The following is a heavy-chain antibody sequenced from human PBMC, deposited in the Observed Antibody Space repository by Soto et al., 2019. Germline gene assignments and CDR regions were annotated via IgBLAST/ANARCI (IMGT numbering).Heavy chain of an antibody. Sequence: QVQLVESGGGVVQPGRSLRLSCAASGFTFSSYGMHWVRQAPGKGLEWVAVISYDGSNKYYADSVKGRFTISRDNSKNTLYQKMNTLNSGDAAVYYCAKGSQAITHFDSWGQETLVTVSS. J-gene: IGHJ4*02. D-gene: IGHD1-20*01. CDR2: ISYDGSNK. CDR1: GFTFSSYG. V-gene: IGHV3-30*18. CDR3: AKGSQAITHFDS.